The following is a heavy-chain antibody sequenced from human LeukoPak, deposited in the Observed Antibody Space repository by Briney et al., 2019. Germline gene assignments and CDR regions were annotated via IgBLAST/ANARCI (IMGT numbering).Heavy chain of an antibody. J-gene: IGHJ4*02. V-gene: IGHV1-69*04. CDR2: IIPILGIA. CDR1: GGTFSSYA. D-gene: IGHD2-15*01. Sequence: GSSVKVSCKASGGTFSSYAISWVRQAPGQGLEWMGRIIPILGIANYAQKFQGRVTITADTSTSTAYMELRSLRSDDTAVYYCARKGSRRSADYWGQGTLVTVSS. CDR3: ARKGSRRSADY.